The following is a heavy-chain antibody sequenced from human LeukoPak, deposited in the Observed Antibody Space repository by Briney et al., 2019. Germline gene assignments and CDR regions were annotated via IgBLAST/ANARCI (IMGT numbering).Heavy chain of an antibody. Sequence: PGGSLRLSCAASGFTFSDYYMSWIRQAPGKGLEWVSYISSSGSTIYYADSVKGRFTISRDNAKNSLYLQMNSLRAEDTAVHYCARDVDDYVWGSYRYTDYWGQGTLVTVSS. CDR2: ISSSGSTI. CDR3: ARDVDDYVWGSYRYTDY. D-gene: IGHD3-16*02. V-gene: IGHV3-11*01. J-gene: IGHJ4*02. CDR1: GFTFSDYY.